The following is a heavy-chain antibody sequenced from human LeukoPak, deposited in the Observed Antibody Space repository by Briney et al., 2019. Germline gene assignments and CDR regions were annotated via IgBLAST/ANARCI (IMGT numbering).Heavy chain of an antibody. V-gene: IGHV3-23*01. Sequence: PGGSLRLSCAASGFTFSSYGMSWVRQAPGKGLEWVSAISGSGGSTYYADSVKGRFTISRDNSKNTLYLQMNSLRAEDTAVYYCAKGGGDYYYYYMDVWGKGTTVTISS. CDR3: AKGGGDYYYYYMDV. CDR2: ISGSGGST. J-gene: IGHJ6*03. CDR1: GFTFSSYG. D-gene: IGHD4-17*01.